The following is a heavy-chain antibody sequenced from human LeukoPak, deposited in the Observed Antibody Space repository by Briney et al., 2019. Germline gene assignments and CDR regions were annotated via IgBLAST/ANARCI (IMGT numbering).Heavy chain of an antibody. CDR3: ARQGAAGTRLNVARSPGALYYFDY. D-gene: IGHD6-13*01. CDR2: IYYSGST. J-gene: IGHJ4*02. Sequence: SETLSPTCTVSGGSISSHYWSWIRQPPGKGLEWIGYIYYSGSTNYNPSLKSRVTISVDTSKNQFSLKLSSVTAADTAVYYCARQGAAGTRLNVARSPGALYYFDYWGQGTLVTVSS. V-gene: IGHV4-59*11. CDR1: GGSISSHY.